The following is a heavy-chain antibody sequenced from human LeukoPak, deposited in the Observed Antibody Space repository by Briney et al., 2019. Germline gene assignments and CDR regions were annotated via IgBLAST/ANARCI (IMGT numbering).Heavy chain of an antibody. CDR1: EFTFSTYW. J-gene: IGHJ3*02. CDR2: IKQDGSDK. D-gene: IGHD6-13*01. Sequence: GGSLRLSCAASEFTFSTYWMTWVRQAPGKGPEWVANIKQDGSDKYYVDSVKGRFTISRDNAKNSLFLQMNSLRAEDTAVYYCATLKRYSGSWYPAFDIWGQGTMVTVSS. V-gene: IGHV3-7*02. CDR3: ATLKRYSGSWYPAFDI.